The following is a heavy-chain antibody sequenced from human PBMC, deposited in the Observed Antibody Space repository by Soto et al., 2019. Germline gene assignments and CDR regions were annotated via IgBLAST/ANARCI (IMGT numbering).Heavy chain of an antibody. V-gene: IGHV4-39*01. CDR2: IYYSENT. CDR1: GGSIISSSNH. Sequence: SETLSLTCTVSGGSIISSSNHWVWIRQPPGKGLEWIGNIYYSENTYYNPSLKSRVTISVETSKNQFSLRLTSVTAADTAVYYCATHPPYGPLDHWGQGTLVTVSS. CDR3: ATHPPYGPLDH. J-gene: IGHJ4*02. D-gene: IGHD4-17*01.